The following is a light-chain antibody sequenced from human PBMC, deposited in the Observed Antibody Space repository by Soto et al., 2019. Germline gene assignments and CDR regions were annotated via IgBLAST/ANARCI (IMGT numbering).Light chain of an antibody. CDR2: KAS. V-gene: IGKV1-5*03. J-gene: IGKJ1*01. CDR3: QQNNSYPEA. CDR1: QTISIW. Sequence: DIPMTQAPSTLSGSLGDGVTITCRASQTISIWLAWYQQKPGKAPKLLIYKASTLKSGVPSRFSGSGSGTEFTLTISSLQPDDFATYYCQQNNSYPEAFGQGPKVDIK.